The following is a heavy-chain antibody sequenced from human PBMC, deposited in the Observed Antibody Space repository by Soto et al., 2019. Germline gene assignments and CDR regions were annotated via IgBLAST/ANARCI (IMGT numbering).Heavy chain of an antibody. CDR1: GSSITNRASY. Sequence: PLSLACTGAGSSITNRASYWTWIRQSPGKGLEWIACIDYSGNTYYNPSLKSRVVISADTSKNLFSLKLRSVTAADTALYFCARDGPYDYGFDAWGQGTTVTGSS. CDR2: IDYSGNT. J-gene: IGHJ6*02. V-gene: IGHV4-30-4*01. CDR3: ARDGPYDYGFDA.